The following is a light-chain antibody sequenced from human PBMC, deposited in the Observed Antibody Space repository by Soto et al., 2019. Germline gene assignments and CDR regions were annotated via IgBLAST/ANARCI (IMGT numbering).Light chain of an antibody. CDR2: DNN. Sequence: QSVLTQPPSMSGAPGQRVTISCTGSSSNIGAGYDVHWYQQHPGTAPKLLIFDNNNRPSGVPDRFSGSKSDTSASLAITGLQAEDEADYYCQSFDTSLSGFVVFGGGTKLNVL. V-gene: IGLV1-40*01. J-gene: IGLJ2*01. CDR1: SSNIGAGYD. CDR3: QSFDTSLSGFVV.